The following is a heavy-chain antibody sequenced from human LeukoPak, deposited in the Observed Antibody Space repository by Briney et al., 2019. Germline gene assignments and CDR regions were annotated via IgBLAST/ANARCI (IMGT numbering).Heavy chain of an antibody. J-gene: IGHJ6*03. CDR3: ARDSRPYFWSGYSRSYYYYYYMDV. V-gene: IGHV4-59*01. Sequence: SETLSLTCAVYGGSFSGYYWSWIRQPPGKGLEWIGYIYYSGSTNYNPSLKSRVTISVDTSKNQFSLKLSSVTAADTAVYYCARDSRPYFWSGYSRSYYYYYYMDVWGKGTTVTVSS. D-gene: IGHD3-3*01. CDR1: GGSFSGYY. CDR2: IYYSGST.